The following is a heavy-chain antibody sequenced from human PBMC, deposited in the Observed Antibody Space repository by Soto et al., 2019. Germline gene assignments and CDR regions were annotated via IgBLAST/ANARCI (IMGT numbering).Heavy chain of an antibody. CDR3: TQEDFGVASLSYYYMDV. J-gene: IGHJ6*03. CDR1: GFTFSGSA. Sequence: EVQLVESGGGLVQPGGSLKLSCAASGFTFSGSAMHWVRQASGKGLEWVGRIRSKANSYATAYAASVKGRFTISRDDSKNTAYLQMNSLKTEDTAVYYGTQEDFGVASLSYYYMDVWGKGTTVTVSS. D-gene: IGHD3-3*01. V-gene: IGHV3-73*01. CDR2: IRSKANSYAT.